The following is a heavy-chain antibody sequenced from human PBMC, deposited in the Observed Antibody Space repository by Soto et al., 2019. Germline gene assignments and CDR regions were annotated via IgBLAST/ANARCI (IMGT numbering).Heavy chain of an antibody. V-gene: IGHV3-74*01. Sequence: EVQLVESEGGLVQPGGSLRLSCAVSGFTFSTFWMHWVRQAPGEGLVWVSRINTDGSSTSYADSVKGRFTISRDNAKNTLYLQMNSLRVEDTAMYYCAKSGVDTFGLSYWGQGTLVTVSS. J-gene: IGHJ4*02. D-gene: IGHD5-18*01. CDR2: INTDGSST. CDR1: GFTFSTFW. CDR3: AKSGVDTFGLSY.